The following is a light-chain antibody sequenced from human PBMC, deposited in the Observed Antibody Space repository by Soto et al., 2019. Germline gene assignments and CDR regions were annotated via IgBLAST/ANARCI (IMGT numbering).Light chain of an antibody. J-gene: IGLJ3*02. CDR3: ETWDSSSWV. CDR2: LEGSRSY. CDR1: SGHSSYI. V-gene: IGLV4-60*03. Sequence: QPVLTQSSSASASLGSSVKLTCTLSSGHSSYIIAWHQQQPGNAPRYLMKLEGSRSYNKGSGVPDRFSGSSYGADRYLTIANLQSEDEADYYCETWDSSSWVFGGGTKPTVL.